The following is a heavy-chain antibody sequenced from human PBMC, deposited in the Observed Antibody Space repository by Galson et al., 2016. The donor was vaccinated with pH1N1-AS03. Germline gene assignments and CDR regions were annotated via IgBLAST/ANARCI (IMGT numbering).Heavy chain of an antibody. J-gene: IGHJ4*02. Sequence: LRLSCAASGFTFDDYTMHWVRQPPGKGLEWIGHVYNSGSTNYNPSLKGRVAISVDTSKNQFSLKLNSVTAADAAVYYCATGLGWTADDWGQGTLVTVSS. V-gene: IGHV4-59*01. D-gene: IGHD4-23*01. CDR2: VYNSGST. CDR3: ATGLGWTADD. CDR1: GFTFDDYT.